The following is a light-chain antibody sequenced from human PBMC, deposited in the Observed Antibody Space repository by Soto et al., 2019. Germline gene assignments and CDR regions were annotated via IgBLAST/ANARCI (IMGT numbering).Light chain of an antibody. V-gene: IGLV4-69*01. Sequence: QPVLTQSPSASASLGASVKLTCTLSSGHSSYAIAWHQQQPEKGPRYLMKVNSDGSHIKGDGIPDRFSGSSSGAERYLTISHLQSEDEADYYCQTWGTGIRVFGGGTKLTVL. CDR1: SGHSSYA. J-gene: IGLJ3*02. CDR2: VNSDGSH. CDR3: QTWGTGIRV.